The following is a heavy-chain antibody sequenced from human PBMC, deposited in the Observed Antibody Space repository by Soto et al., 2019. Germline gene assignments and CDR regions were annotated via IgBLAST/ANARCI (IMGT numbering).Heavy chain of an antibody. Sequence: GEALKISCKGSRYSFTNYWIGWERQMPGKVLEWMGIINPVDSHTRYSPSFEGQVTISADKSINTAYLQWSSLKASDTARYYCARSRLIGMTWSFDYWGQGXLVTVYS. D-gene: IGHD1-20*01. CDR2: INPVDSHT. CDR3: ARSRLIGMTWSFDY. CDR1: RYSFTNYW. V-gene: IGHV5-51*01. J-gene: IGHJ4*02.